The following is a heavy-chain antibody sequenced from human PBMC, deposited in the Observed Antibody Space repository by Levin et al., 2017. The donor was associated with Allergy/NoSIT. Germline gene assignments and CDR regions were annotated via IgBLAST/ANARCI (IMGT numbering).Heavy chain of an antibody. CDR3: ARDNWFDP. Sequence: RGESLKISCKASGYTFTGYYMHWVRQAPGQGLEWMGWINPNSGGTNYAQKFQGRVTMTRDTSISTAYMELSRLRSDDTAVYYCARDNWFDPWGQGTLVTVSS. CDR2: INPNSGGT. J-gene: IGHJ5*02. CDR1: GYTFTGYY. V-gene: IGHV1-2*02.